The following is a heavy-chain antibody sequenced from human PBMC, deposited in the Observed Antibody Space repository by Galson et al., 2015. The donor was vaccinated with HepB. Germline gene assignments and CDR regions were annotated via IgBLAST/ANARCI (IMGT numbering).Heavy chain of an antibody. CDR2: INAGNGNT. J-gene: IGHJ4*02. CDR3: AGDIHSGYDYGLFDY. V-gene: IGHV1-3*01. CDR1: GYTFTSYA. Sequence: SVKVSCKASGYTFTSYAMHWVRQAPGQRLEWMGWINAGNGNTKYSQKFQGRVTITRDTSASTAYMELSSLRSEDTAVYYCAGDIHSGYDYGLFDYWGQGTLVTVSS. D-gene: IGHD5-12*01.